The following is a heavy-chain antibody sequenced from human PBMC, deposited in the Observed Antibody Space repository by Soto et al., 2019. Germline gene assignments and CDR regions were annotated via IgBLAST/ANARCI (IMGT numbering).Heavy chain of an antibody. J-gene: IGHJ4*02. D-gene: IGHD3-9*01. V-gene: IGHV3-23*01. Sequence: PGGSLRLSCAASGFTFSSYAMNWVRQAPGKGLERVSAISGSGGSTYYTASVKGRFTVSRDNSKSTLYLQMNSLRAEDTAIYYCAKEYYDILTGYDYWGQGTLVTVSS. CDR1: GFTFSSYA. CDR2: ISGSGGST. CDR3: AKEYYDILTGYDY.